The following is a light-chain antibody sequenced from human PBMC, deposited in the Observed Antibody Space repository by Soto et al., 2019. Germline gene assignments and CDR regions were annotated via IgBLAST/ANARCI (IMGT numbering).Light chain of an antibody. J-gene: IGLJ1*01. CDR2: EVS. CDR1: SSDVGGYDY. Sequence: QSVLTQPASVSGSPGQAITISCTGISSDVGGYDYVSWYQQHPGKAPKVMIYEVSNRPPGVSNRFSGSKSGNTASLTISGLQAEDEADYYCTSYTSSTLYVFGTGTKVTVL. V-gene: IGLV2-14*01. CDR3: TSYTSSTLYV.